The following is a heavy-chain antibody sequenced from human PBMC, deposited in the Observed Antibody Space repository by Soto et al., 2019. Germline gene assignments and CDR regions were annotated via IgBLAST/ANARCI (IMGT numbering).Heavy chain of an antibody. CDR3: ATLTYTSGLDY. D-gene: IGHD6-19*01. CDR1: GYTFTSHG. CDR2: ISTYNGNT. Sequence: QVQLVQSGAEVQKPGASVKVSCKASGYTFTSHGIGWVRQAPGQGLEWMGWISTYNGNTNYAQKLQGRVTMTTDTSTSTAYMDVRSLRSDDTAVYYCATLTYTSGLDYWGQGTLLTVAS. V-gene: IGHV1-18*01. J-gene: IGHJ4*02.